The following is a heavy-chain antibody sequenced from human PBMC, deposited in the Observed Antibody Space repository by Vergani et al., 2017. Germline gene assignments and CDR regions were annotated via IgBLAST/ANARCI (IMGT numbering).Heavy chain of an antibody. CDR3: ARGYSSSWYELGWFDP. D-gene: IGHD6-13*01. V-gene: IGHV1-2*02. CDR1: GYTFTGYY. CDR2: INPNSGGT. J-gene: IGHJ5*02. Sequence: QVQLVQSGAEVKKPGASVKVSCKASGYTFTGYYMHWVRQAPGQGLEWMGWINPNSGGTNYAQKFQGRVTMTRDTSISTAYMELSRLSSEDTAVYYCARGYSSSWYELGWFDPWGQGTLVTVSS.